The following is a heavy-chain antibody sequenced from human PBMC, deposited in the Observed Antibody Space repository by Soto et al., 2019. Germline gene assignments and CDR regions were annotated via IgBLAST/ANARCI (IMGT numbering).Heavy chain of an antibody. CDR3: ARDLGEVSAL. V-gene: IGHV3-21*01. J-gene: IGHJ4*02. D-gene: IGHD3-10*01. CDR2: ISSSSHYI. Sequence: GGSLRLSCVASGFRFSGSTMNWVRQAPGKGLNWVSSISSSSHYIYYADSLKGRFTISRDNAKNSLFLQMNSLRAEDTAVYYCARDLGEVSALWGQGTLVTVSS. CDR1: GFRFSGST.